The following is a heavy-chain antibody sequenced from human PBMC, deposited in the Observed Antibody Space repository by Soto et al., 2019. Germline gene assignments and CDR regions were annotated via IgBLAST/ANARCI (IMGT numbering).Heavy chain of an antibody. V-gene: IGHV3-48*03. Sequence: PVGSLRLSCAASGFSFSTYEMNWVRQAPGKGPEWISYISSSGSIIYYADSVKGRFAISRDNAKNSLYLQMNNLRVDDTAFYYCARDTAFDSCGQGTLVTVSS. CDR2: ISSSGSII. CDR3: ARDTAFDS. CDR1: GFSFSTYE. J-gene: IGHJ5*01.